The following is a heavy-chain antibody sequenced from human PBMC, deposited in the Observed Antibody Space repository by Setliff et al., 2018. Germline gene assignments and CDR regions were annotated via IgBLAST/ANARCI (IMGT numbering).Heavy chain of an antibody. Sequence: PSETLSLTCAVYGGSFSGYYWSWIRQPPGKGLEWIGEINHSGSTNYNPSLKSRVTISVYTSKNHFSLKLSSVTAADTAVYYCARETWYYNFWSGYTRDYFDYWGQGTLVTVSS. D-gene: IGHD3-3*01. CDR2: INHSGST. J-gene: IGHJ4*02. CDR1: GGSFSGYY. CDR3: ARETWYYNFWSGYTRDYFDY. V-gene: IGHV4-34*01.